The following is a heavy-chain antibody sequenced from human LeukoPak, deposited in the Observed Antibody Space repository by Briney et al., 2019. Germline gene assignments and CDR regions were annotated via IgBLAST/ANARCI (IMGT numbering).Heavy chain of an antibody. CDR2: IKQDGSEK. Sequence: GGSLRLSCAASGFTFSSYAMSWVRQAPGKGLEWVANIKQDGSEKYYVDSVKGRFTISRDNAKNSLYLQMNSLRAEDTAVYYCARDQTGLYWGQGTMVTVSS. CDR1: GFTFSSYA. V-gene: IGHV3-7*01. CDR3: ARDQTGLY. J-gene: IGHJ3*01.